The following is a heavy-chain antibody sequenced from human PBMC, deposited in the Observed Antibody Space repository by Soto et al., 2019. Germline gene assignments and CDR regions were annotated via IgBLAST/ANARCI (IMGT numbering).Heavy chain of an antibody. CDR3: AGYGVEQLENPVDY. J-gene: IGHJ4*02. D-gene: IGHD6-6*01. V-gene: IGHV4-4*07. CDR1: GGSISSYY. Sequence: PSETLSLTCTVSGGSISSYYWSWIRQPAGKGLEWIGRIYTSGSTSYNPSLKSRVTMSVDTSKNQFSLKLSSVTAADTAVYYCAGYGVEQLENPVDYWAREPWSPSPQ. CDR2: IYTSGST.